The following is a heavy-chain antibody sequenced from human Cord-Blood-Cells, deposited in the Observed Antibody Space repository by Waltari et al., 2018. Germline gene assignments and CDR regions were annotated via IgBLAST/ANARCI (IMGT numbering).Heavy chain of an antibody. J-gene: IGHJ3*02. D-gene: IGHD1-26*01. CDR1: GFTFSSYS. V-gene: IGHV3-21*01. Sequence: EVQLVESGGGLVKPGGSLRLSCAASGFTFSSYSMNWVRPAPGKGLEWVSSISSSSSYIYYADSVKGRFTISRDNAKNSLYLQMNSLRAEDTAVYYCARVGVGATTAFDIWGQGTMVTVSS. CDR2: ISSSSSYI. CDR3: ARVGVGATTAFDI.